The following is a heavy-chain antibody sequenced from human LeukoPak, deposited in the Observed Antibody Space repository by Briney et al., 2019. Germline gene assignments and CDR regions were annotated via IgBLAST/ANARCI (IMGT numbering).Heavy chain of an antibody. V-gene: IGHV7-4-1*02. J-gene: IGHJ3*02. CDR2: INTNTGNP. CDR1: GYTFTSYT. CDR3: AREGYGSGPPPNAFDI. Sequence: GASVKVSCKASGYTFTSYTMNWVRQAPGQGLEWMGWINTNTGNPTYAQGFTGRFVFSLDTSVSTAYLQISSLKAEDTAVYYCAREGYGSGPPPNAFDIWGQGTMVTVSS. D-gene: IGHD3-10*01.